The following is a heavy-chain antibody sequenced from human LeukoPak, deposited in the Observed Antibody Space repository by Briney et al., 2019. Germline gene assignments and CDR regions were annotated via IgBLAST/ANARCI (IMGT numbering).Heavy chain of an antibody. J-gene: IGHJ3*02. CDR1: GGSISSGGYY. CDR2: IYYSGST. D-gene: IGHD2-15*01. Sequence: PSQTLSLTCTVSGGSISSGGYYWSWIRQHPGKGLEWIGYIYYSGSTYYNLSLKSRVTISVDTSKNQFSLKLSSVTAADTAVYYCARGIAAAAFDIWGQGTMVTVSS. V-gene: IGHV4-31*03. CDR3: ARGIAAAAFDI.